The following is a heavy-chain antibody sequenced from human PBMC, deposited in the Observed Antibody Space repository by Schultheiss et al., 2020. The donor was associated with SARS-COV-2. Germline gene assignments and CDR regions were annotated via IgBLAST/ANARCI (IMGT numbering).Heavy chain of an antibody. CDR2: INHSGST. CDR1: GGSISSSNW. J-gene: IGHJ6*02. CDR3: ARGVTMVQGVIDGGYYGMDV. Sequence: SETLSLTCAVSGGSISSSNWWSWVRQPPGKGLEWIGEINHSGSTNYNPSLKSRVTISVDTSKNQFSLKLSSVTAADTAVYYCARGVTMVQGVIDGGYYGMDVWGQGTTVTVSS. D-gene: IGHD3-10*01. V-gene: IGHV4-4*02.